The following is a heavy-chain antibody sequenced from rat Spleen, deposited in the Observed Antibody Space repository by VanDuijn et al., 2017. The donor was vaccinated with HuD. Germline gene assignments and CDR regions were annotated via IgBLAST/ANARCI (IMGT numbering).Heavy chain of an antibody. D-gene: IGHD1-6*01. V-gene: IGHV5-29*01. CDR2: ISYYGTAT. CDR3: TRAMYTTDYYYANLYYVMDA. Sequence: EVQLVESDGGLVQPGRSLKLSCAASGFTFSNYGMAWVRQAPTKGLEWVATISYYGTATYYRDSVKGRFTLSRDNAKSTLYLQMGSLRSEDTATYYCTRAMYTTDYYYANLYYVMDAWGQGASVTVSS. J-gene: IGHJ4*01. CDR1: GFTFSNYG.